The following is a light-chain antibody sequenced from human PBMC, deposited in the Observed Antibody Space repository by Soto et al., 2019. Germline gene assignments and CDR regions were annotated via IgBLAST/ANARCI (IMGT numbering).Light chain of an antibody. CDR1: QSISSN. Sequence: EIVMTQSPATLSVSPGEGVTLSCRASQSISSNLAWYQQRPGQAPRLLFYGASIRATGIPARFSGSGSGTEFTLTISSLQSEDFAIYYCQQYNNFLRTFGQGNKLEIK. J-gene: IGKJ2*01. CDR2: GAS. V-gene: IGKV3-15*01. CDR3: QQYNNFLRT.